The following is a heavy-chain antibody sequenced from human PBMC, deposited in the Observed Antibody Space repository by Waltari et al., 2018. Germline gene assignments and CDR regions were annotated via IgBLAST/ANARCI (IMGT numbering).Heavy chain of an antibody. D-gene: IGHD3-10*01. CDR1: GGSISSSNW. V-gene: IGHV4-4*02. J-gene: IGHJ4*02. CDR2: IYHSGST. CDR3: SVTWAEAEVLFDY. Sequence: QVQLQESGPGLVKPSGTLSLTCAVSGGSISSSNWWSWVRQPPGKGLEWIGEIYHSGSTNHNPSLKSRVTISVDKSKNQFSRKLSSVTAADTAVYYWSVTWAEAEVLFDYWGQGTLVTVSS.